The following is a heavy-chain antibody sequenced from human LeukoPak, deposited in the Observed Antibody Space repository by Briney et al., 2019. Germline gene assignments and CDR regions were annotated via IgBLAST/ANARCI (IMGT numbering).Heavy chain of an antibody. Sequence: ASVKVSCKASGYTFTNYGISWVRQAPGQGLEWMGGIIPIFGTANYAQKFQGRVTITADESTSTAYMELSSLRSEDTAVYYCARGYYDSSGYYRSTKGGFDYWGQGTLVTVSS. CDR1: GYTFTNYG. D-gene: IGHD3-22*01. J-gene: IGHJ4*02. V-gene: IGHV1-69*13. CDR3: ARGYYDSSGYYRSTKGGFDY. CDR2: IIPIFGTA.